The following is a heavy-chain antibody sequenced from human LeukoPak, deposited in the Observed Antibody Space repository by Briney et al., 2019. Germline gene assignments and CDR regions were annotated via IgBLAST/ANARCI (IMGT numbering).Heavy chain of an antibody. CDR2: IYNSGST. D-gene: IGHD3-10*01. CDR1: GDSISSYY. V-gene: IGHV4-59*01. J-gene: IGHJ4*02. Sequence: PSETLSLTCSVSGDSISSYYWHWIRQPPGKGLEWIGYIYNSGSTNYNPSLKSQVTISVDTSKNQFSLRLSSVTAADTAVYYCARTMIRGLSPFDFWGQGTLVTVSS. CDR3: ARTMIRGLSPFDF.